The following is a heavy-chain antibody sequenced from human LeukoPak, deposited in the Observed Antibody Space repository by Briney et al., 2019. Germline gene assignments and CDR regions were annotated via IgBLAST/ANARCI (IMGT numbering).Heavy chain of an antibody. CDR3: ARNYGGYYGMDV. CDR1: EFTFSSYA. Sequence: GGSLRLSCAASEFTFSSYAMSWVRQAPGKGLEWVALIWHDGSNKYYADSVKGRFTISRDNSRNTLYLQMNSLRAEDTAVYYCARNYGGYYGMDVWGQGTTVTVSS. V-gene: IGHV3-33*08. J-gene: IGHJ6*02. D-gene: IGHD3-10*01. CDR2: IWHDGSNK.